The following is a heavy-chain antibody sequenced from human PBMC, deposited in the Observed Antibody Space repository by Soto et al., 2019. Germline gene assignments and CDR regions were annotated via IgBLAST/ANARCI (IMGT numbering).Heavy chain of an antibody. CDR2: IKRNIDGGTT. V-gene: IGHV3-15*01. CDR3: TTVDAVVLN. Sequence: ESGGGLVKPGGSLRLSCAASGFTFNNAWMSWVRQAPGGGLEWVGRIKRNIDGGTTDYAAPVKGRFAISRDDSNSILYLQMNSLKSEDTAVYYCTTVDAVVLNWGQGILVTVSS. J-gene: IGHJ4*02. D-gene: IGHD6-19*01. CDR1: GFTFNNAW.